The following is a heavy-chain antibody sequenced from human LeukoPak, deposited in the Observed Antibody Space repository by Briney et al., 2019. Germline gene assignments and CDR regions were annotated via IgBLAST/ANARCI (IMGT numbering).Heavy chain of an antibody. D-gene: IGHD2-21*02. V-gene: IGHV4-38-2*02. CDR1: GYPISSGYY. J-gene: IGHJ3*02. Sequence: SETLSLTCTVSGYPISSGYYWGWIRQPPGKVLEWIGGIYHRGSTYYNPSLKSRVTISVDTSKNQFSLKLNSVTAADTAVYYCARYRNCGSDCYDAFDIWGQGTMVTVSS. CDR3: ARYRNCGSDCYDAFDI. CDR2: IYHRGST.